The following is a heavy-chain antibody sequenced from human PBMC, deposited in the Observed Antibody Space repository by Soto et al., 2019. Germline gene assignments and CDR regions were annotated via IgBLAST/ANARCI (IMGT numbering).Heavy chain of an antibody. CDR1: GYTCTSYA. V-gene: IGHV1-3*05. CDR3: ARGIATDYLDY. J-gene: IGHJ4*02. Sequence: QVQLVQSGAEEKKPGASVKVSCKASGYTCTSYAMHWVRQAQGQRLEWIGWINAGNGNTQYSQKFQGRVTITRDTSASTAYMELSSLRSEDTAVYYCARGIATDYLDYWGQGTLFNVS. CDR2: INAGNGNT. D-gene: IGHD6-13*01.